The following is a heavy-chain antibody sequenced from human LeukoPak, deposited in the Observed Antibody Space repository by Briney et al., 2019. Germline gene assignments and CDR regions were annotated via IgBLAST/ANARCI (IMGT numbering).Heavy chain of an antibody. CDR1: GGSISSRIYY. Sequence: PSVTLSLTCTVSGGSISSRIYYGGWSRHPPGKVVECIGSIYYTGSTYFNPPLKSRVTISVDTSKNQFSLKLVSVTAADTAVYYCARHKKHGELLYHWYIELWGRGTPVTVSS. CDR2: IYYTGST. V-gene: IGHV4-39*01. J-gene: IGHJ2*01. CDR3: ARHKKHGELLYHWYIEL. D-gene: IGHD3-10*01.